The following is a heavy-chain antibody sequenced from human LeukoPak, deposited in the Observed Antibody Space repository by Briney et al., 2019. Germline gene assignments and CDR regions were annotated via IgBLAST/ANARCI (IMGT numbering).Heavy chain of an antibody. Sequence: GGSLRLSCAASGFTFSSYAMSWVRQAPGKGLEWVSSISGSGGSTYYADSVKGRFTISRDNSKNTLYLQMDSLRAEDTAVYYCAKDWTGTKPFDLWGRGTLVTVSS. CDR3: AKDWTGTKPFDL. CDR1: GFTFSSYA. D-gene: IGHD3/OR15-3a*01. CDR2: ISGSGGST. J-gene: IGHJ2*01. V-gene: IGHV3-23*01.